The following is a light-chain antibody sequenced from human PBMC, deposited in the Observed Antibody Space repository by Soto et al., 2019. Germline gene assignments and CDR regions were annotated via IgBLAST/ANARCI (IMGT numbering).Light chain of an antibody. Sequence: QSALTQPASVSGSPGQSITISCTGTSSDIGSSNLVSWYQQSTGNSPKLMIYEVSQRPSGVSNCFSGSKSGNTASLTISGLQAEDEGDYYCCSHAGSRHWLFGGGTKLTVL. J-gene: IGLJ3*02. CDR2: EVS. CDR3: CSHAGSRHWL. V-gene: IGLV2-23*02. CDR1: SSDIGSSNL.